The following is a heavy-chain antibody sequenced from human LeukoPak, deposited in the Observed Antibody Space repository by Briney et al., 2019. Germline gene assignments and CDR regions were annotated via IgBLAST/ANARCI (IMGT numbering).Heavy chain of an antibody. J-gene: IGHJ4*02. Sequence: KASQTLSLTCTVSGGSISSGGYYWSWIRQPPGKGLEWIGYIYYSGSTYYNPSLKSRVTISVDRSKNQFSLKLSSVTAADTAVYYCARVNYDSSGSYWGQGTLVTVSS. CDR3: ARVNYDSSGSY. CDR2: IYYSGST. D-gene: IGHD3-22*01. V-gene: IGHV4-30-2*01. CDR1: GGSISSGGYY.